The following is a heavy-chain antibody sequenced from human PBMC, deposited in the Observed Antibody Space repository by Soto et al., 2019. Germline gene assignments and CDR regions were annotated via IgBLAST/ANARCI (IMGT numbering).Heavy chain of an antibody. J-gene: IGHJ3*02. D-gene: IGHD5-12*01. CDR3: VRGNDAFDI. Sequence: QVQLVESGGGVVQPGRSLRLSCAASGFTFSSYGMHWVRQAPGKGLEWVAVIWYDGSNKYYADSVKGRFTISRDNSKNTLYLQMNSLRAEDTAVYYCVRGNDAFDIWGPGTMVTVSS. V-gene: IGHV3-33*01. CDR2: IWYDGSNK. CDR1: GFTFSSYG.